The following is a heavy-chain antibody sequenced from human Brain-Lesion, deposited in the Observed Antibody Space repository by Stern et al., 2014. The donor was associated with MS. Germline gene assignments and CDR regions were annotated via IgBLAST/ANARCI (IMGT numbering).Heavy chain of an antibody. J-gene: IGHJ6*02. CDR2: VNPNTGGT. CDR3: ARDQRGITIFGVVTDYYYLGMDV. D-gene: IGHD3-3*01. V-gene: IGHV1-2*02. CDR1: GYIFPGYY. Sequence: QVQLVQSGAEVKKPGASVKVSCKTSGYIFPGYYIHWVRQAPGQGLEWMAWVNPNTGGTKYAQKFQGRVTMSRDTSISAAYVELSSLTSDDTAVYYCARDQRGITIFGVVTDYYYLGMDVWGQGTTVTCSS.